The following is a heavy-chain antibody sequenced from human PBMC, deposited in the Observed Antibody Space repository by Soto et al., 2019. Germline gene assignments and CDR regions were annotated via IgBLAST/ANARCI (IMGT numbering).Heavy chain of an antibody. CDR1: GGSISSGGYF. J-gene: IGHJ4*02. V-gene: IGHV4-31*03. Sequence: QVQLQESGPGLLKPSQTLSLTCTVSGGSISSGGYFWSWIRQPPGKGLEWIGNIFYRGTTYYNPSLKSRVTISVDTSKNNFSLKLSSVTAADTAVYFCARGVLYWGQGTLVTVSS. D-gene: IGHD1-1*01. CDR2: IFYRGTT. CDR3: ARGVLY.